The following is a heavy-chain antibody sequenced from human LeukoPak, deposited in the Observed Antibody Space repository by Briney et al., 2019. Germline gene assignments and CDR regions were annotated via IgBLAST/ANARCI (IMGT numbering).Heavy chain of an antibody. CDR2: ISNDGINE. CDR1: GFTFSNYE. J-gene: IGHJ4*02. V-gene: IGHV3-30-3*01. D-gene: IGHD6-19*01. Sequence: PGGSLRLSCAASGFTFSNYEMHWVRQAPGKGLEWVAVISNDGINEYNADSVKGRLTVSRDNSKNTLYLQINSLRAEDTAVYYCARDLISVAGGYFDYWGQGTLVTVSS. CDR3: ARDLISVAGGYFDY.